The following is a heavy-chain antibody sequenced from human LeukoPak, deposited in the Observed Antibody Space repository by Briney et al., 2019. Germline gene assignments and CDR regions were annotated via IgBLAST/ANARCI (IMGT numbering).Heavy chain of an antibody. V-gene: IGHV1-18*01. D-gene: IGHD3-9*01. CDR3: ARWYDILTGYPDYFDY. J-gene: IGHJ4*02. CDR2: ISAYNGNT. Sequence: ASVKVSCKASGYTFTSYGISWVRQAPGQGLEWMGWISAYNGNTNYAPKLQGRVTMTTDTSTSTAYMELRSLRSDDTAVYYCARWYDILTGYPDYFDYWGQGTLVTVSS. CDR1: GYTFTSYG.